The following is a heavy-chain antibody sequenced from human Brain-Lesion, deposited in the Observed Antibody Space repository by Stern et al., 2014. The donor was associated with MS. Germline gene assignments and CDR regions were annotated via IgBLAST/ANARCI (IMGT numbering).Heavy chain of an antibody. Sequence: VHLVESGPGLVKPSQTLSLTCTVSGGSISSGNYYWSWIRQHPGKGLEWIGSIYHSGRTYYNPPLKSRVTTSIDTSKNQFSLKLSSVTAADTAVYYCARGSREVLLPRFYFDYWGQGTLVTVSS. CDR1: GGSISSGNYY. CDR2: IYHSGRT. CDR3: ARGSREVLLPRFYFDY. J-gene: IGHJ4*02. V-gene: IGHV4-31*03. D-gene: IGHD3-3*01.